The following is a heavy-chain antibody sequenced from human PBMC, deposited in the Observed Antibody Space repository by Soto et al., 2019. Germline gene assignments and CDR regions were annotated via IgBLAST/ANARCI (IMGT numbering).Heavy chain of an antibody. D-gene: IGHD2-15*01. Sequence: GASVKVSCKASGYTFTSYYMHWVRQAPGQGLEWMGIINPSGGSTSYAQKFQGRVTMTRDTSTSTVYMELSSLRSEDTAVYYCARAGSCSGGSCYYWFDPWGQGTLVTVSS. J-gene: IGHJ5*02. V-gene: IGHV1-46*01. CDR1: GYTFTSYY. CDR3: ARAGSCSGGSCYYWFDP. CDR2: INPSGGST.